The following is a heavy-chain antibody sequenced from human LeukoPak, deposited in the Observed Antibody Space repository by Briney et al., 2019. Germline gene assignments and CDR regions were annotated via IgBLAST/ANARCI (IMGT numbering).Heavy chain of an antibody. CDR2: ISAYNGNT. J-gene: IGHJ6*02. CDR3: ARDLTKWLVGGLGYYYYGMDV. Sequence: GASVKVSCKASGYTFTSYGISWVRQAPGQGLEWMGWISAYNGNTNYAQKLQGRVTMTTDTSTSTAYMELRSLRSDDTAVYYCARDLTKWLVGGLGYYYYGMDVWGQGTTVIVSS. V-gene: IGHV1-18*01. CDR1: GYTFTSYG. D-gene: IGHD6-19*01.